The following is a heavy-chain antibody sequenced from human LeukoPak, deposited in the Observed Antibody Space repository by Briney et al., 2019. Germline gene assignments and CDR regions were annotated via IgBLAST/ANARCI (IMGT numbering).Heavy chain of an antibody. V-gene: IGHV4-39*07. J-gene: IGHJ4*02. CDR2: IYYSGST. D-gene: IGHD2-15*01. CDR3: ARASLGYCSGGSCYSFDY. Sequence: PSETLSLTCTVSGGSISSSSYYWGSIRQPPGKGLEWIGSIYYSGSTYYNPSLKSRVTISVDRSKNQFSLKLSSVTAADTAVYYCARASLGYCSGGSCYSFDYWGQGTLVTVSS. CDR1: GGSISSSSYY.